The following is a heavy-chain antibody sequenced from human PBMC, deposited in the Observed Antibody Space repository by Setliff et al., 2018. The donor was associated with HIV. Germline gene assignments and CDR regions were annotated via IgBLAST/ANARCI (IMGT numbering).Heavy chain of an antibody. J-gene: IGHJ4*02. D-gene: IGHD1-20*01. V-gene: IGHV4-4*07. CDR3: AREITGTTVFDY. Sequence: SETLSLTCTVSGGSISSYYWSWIRQPAGKGLEWLGRIYTRGRTNYNPSLKSRVTMSVDTSKNQFSLKLSSVTAADTAVYYCAREITGTTVFDYWGQGTLVTVSS. CDR1: GGSISSYY. CDR2: IYTRGRT.